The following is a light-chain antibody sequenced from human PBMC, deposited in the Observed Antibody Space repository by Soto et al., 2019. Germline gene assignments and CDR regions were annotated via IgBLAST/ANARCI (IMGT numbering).Light chain of an antibody. CDR1: QSLLQSRGKTA. Sequence: VLTQTPLSLSVTPGQPASISCKSSQSLLQSRGKTAFNWYLQRPGQPPQLLIFEVSKRFSGVPDRFSGSGSGTDFTLHISRVEAEDVGVFYCLQSVQLPRTFGQGTKVEIK. CDR2: EVS. J-gene: IGKJ1*01. CDR3: LQSVQLPRT. V-gene: IGKV2D-29*01.